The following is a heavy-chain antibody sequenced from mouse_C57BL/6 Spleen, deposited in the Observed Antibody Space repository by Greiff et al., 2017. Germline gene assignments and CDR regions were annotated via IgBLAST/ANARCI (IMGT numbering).Heavy chain of an antibody. CDR2: ISDGGSYT. V-gene: IGHV5-4*01. CDR3: ARKGDYEGFAY. J-gene: IGHJ3*01. Sequence: EVQRVESGGGLVKPGGSLKLSCAASGFTFSSYAMSWVRQTPEKRLEWVATISDGGSYTYYPDNVKGRFTISRDNAKNTLYLPLSHLKSEDTDMYDCARKGDYEGFAYWGQGTLVTVSA. CDR1: GFTFSSYA. D-gene: IGHD2-4*01.